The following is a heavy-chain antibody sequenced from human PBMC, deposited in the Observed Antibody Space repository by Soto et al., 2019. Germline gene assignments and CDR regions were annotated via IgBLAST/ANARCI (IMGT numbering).Heavy chain of an antibody. Sequence: PGESLKISCKGSGYSFTSYWIGWVRQMPGKGLEWMGIIYPGDSDTRYSPSFQGQVTISADKSISTAYLQWSSLKASDTAMYYCASKESSRAKINAFDIWGQGTMVTVSS. V-gene: IGHV5-51*01. CDR2: IYPGDSDT. D-gene: IGHD6-13*01. J-gene: IGHJ3*02. CDR1: GYSFTSYW. CDR3: ASKESSRAKINAFDI.